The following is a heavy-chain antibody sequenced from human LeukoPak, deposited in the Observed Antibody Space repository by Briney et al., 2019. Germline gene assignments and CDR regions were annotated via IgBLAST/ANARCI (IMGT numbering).Heavy chain of an antibody. D-gene: IGHD6-25*01. CDR3: ARDRGRYYMDV. V-gene: IGHV3-13*01. CDR1: GFTFSSSD. Sequence: GGSLRFSCAASGFTFSSSDMHWVRQPTGKGLEWVSAIGTIGDTYYPGSVKGRFTISRENAKNTLYLQMKSLRAGDTAVYYCARDRGRYYMDVWGKGTTVTISS. CDR2: IGTIGDT. J-gene: IGHJ6*03.